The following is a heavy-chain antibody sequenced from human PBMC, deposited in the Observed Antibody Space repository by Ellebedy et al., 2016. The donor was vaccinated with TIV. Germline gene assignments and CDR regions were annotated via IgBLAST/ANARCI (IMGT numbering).Heavy chain of an antibody. D-gene: IGHD3-9*01. CDR3: ARGNILTGYFVHFES. CDR1: GGSVRSSVYY. V-gene: IGHV4-39*07. CDR2: IYYTGRT. Sequence: SETLSLTCTVSGGSVRSSVYYWGWIRQPPGRGLEWIGNIYYTGRTDYKPSLKSRVTISLDTSKNQLSLRLNSVTAADSAVYYCARGNILTGYFVHFESWGQGTLVTVSS. J-gene: IGHJ4*02.